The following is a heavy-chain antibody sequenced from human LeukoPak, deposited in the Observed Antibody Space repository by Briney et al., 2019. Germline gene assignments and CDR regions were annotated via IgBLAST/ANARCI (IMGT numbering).Heavy chain of an antibody. CDR3: TRGLVV. CDR1: GFTFSEFE. V-gene: IGHV3-48*03. Sequence: PGGSLRLSCAASGFTFSEFEMNWVRQAPGKGLEWVSDISSGGTTIFYADSVKSRFTISRDNAKNSLYLQMNSLRDEDTAIYYCTRGLVVWGQGALVTVSS. J-gene: IGHJ4*02. D-gene: IGHD2-2*01. CDR2: ISSGGTTI.